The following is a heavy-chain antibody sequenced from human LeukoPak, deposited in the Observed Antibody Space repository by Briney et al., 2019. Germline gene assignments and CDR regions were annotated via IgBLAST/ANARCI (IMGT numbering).Heavy chain of an antibody. J-gene: IGHJ4*02. Sequence: VASVKVSCKASGGTFSSYAMSWVRQAPGKGLEWVSAISGSGGSTYYADSVKGRFTISRDKSKNTLYLQMNSLRAEDTAVYYCAKGGFITIFGVVTAYFDYWGQGTLVTVSS. V-gene: IGHV3-23*01. D-gene: IGHD3-3*01. CDR1: GGTFSSYA. CDR3: AKGGFITIFGVVTAYFDY. CDR2: ISGSGGST.